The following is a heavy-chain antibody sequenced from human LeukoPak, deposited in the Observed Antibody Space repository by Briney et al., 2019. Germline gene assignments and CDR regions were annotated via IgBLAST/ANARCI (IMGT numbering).Heavy chain of an antibody. V-gene: IGHV3-23*01. CDR1: GFTFSSYA. CDR3: APIAPPRY. J-gene: IGHJ4*02. CDR2: ISDSGGST. Sequence: PGGSLRLSCAASGFTFSSYAMSWVRQAPGKGLEWFSAISDSGGSTSCEGSVKGGFTISRDNSKNTLYLQMNSLRAEDTAVYYCAPIAPPRYWGQGTLVTVSS.